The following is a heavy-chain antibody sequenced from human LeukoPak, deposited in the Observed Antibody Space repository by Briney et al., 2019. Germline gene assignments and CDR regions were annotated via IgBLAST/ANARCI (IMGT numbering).Heavy chain of an antibody. D-gene: IGHD3-22*01. CDR1: GYSFTSYW. Sequence: GESLKVSCKGSGYSFTSYWIGWVRQMPGKGLEWMGIIYPGDSDTRYSPSFQGQVTISADKSISTAYLQWSSLKASDTVMYYCARLNDYDSSGYYYGDYWGQGTLVTVSS. J-gene: IGHJ4*02. CDR2: IYPGDSDT. CDR3: ARLNDYDSSGYYYGDY. V-gene: IGHV5-51*01.